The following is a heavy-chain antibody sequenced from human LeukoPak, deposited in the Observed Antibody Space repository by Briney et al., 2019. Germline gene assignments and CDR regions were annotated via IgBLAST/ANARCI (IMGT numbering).Heavy chain of an antibody. Sequence: SETLSLTCTVSGYSISSGYYWGWIRQPPGKGLEWIGSIYHSGSTYYSPSLKSRVTISVDTSKNPFSLKLSSVTAADTAVYYCARVNCGGDCYLLYYFDYWGQGTLVTVYS. J-gene: IGHJ4*02. CDR1: GYSISSGYY. D-gene: IGHD2-21*02. CDR2: IYHSGST. V-gene: IGHV4-38-2*02. CDR3: ARVNCGGDCYLLYYFDY.